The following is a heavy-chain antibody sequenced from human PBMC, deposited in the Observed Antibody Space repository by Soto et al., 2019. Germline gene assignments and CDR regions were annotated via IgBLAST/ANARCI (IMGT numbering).Heavy chain of an antibody. Sequence: QLQLQESGPGLVKPSETLSLTCTVSGGSISSSSYYWGWIRQPPGKGLEWIGSIYYSGSTYYNPSLKSRVTISVDTSKNQFSLKLSSVTAADTAVYYCARSLKMVAYSSSWYWAYYFDYWGQGTLVTVSS. D-gene: IGHD6-13*01. CDR3: ARSLKMVAYSSSWYWAYYFDY. CDR1: GGSISSSSYY. V-gene: IGHV4-39*01. CDR2: IYYSGST. J-gene: IGHJ4*02.